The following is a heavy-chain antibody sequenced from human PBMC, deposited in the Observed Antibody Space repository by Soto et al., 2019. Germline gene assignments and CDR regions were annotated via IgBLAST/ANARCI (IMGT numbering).Heavy chain of an antibody. CDR3: AREALDDSSGYESWFDP. Sequence: GPGPCHSSETLSLTCTVSGGSISSYYWSWIRQPPGKGLEWIGYIYYSGSTNYNPSLKSRVTISVDTSKNQFSLKLSSVTAADTAVYYCAREALDDSSGYESWFDPWGQGTLVTVSS. J-gene: IGHJ5*02. CDR2: IYYSGST. V-gene: IGHV4-59*01. CDR1: GGSISSYY. D-gene: IGHD3-22*01.